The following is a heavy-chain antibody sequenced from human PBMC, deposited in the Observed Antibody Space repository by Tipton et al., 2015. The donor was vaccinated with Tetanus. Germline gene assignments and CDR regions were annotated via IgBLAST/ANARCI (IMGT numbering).Heavy chain of an antibody. CDR2: IYYRGST. J-gene: IGHJ4*02. Sequence: TLSLTCTVSGGSISSSSYYWGWIRQPPGKGLEWIGSIYYRGSTYYNPSLKSRVTISVDTSKNQFSLKLSSVTAADTAVYYCARPGVAVVPYFDYWGQGTLVTVSS. V-gene: IGHV4-39*01. D-gene: IGHD6-19*01. CDR1: GGSISSSSYY. CDR3: ARPGVAVVPYFDY.